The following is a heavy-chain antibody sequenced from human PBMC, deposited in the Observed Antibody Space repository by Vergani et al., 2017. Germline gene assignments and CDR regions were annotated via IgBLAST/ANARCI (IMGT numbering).Heavy chain of an antibody. Sequence: EVQLVESGGGLVKPGGSLRLSCAASGFTFSSYSMNWVRQAPGKGLEWVSSISSSSSYIYYADSVKGRFTISRDNAKNSLYLQMNSLRAEDTAVYYCARAMRAEVCGGDCYRAPYFDLWGRGTLVTVSS. V-gene: IGHV3-21*01. J-gene: IGHJ2*01. CDR1: GFTFSSYS. CDR2: ISSSSSYI. D-gene: IGHD2-21*02. CDR3: ARAMRAEVCGGDCYRAPYFDL.